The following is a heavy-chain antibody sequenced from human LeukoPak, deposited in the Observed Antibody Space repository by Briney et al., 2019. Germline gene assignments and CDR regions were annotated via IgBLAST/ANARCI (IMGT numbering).Heavy chain of an antibody. V-gene: IGHV4-39*01. Sequence: SETLSLTCTVSGGSISSSSYYWGWIRQPPGKGLEWIGSIYYSGSTYYNPSLKSRVTISVDTSMNQFSLKLSSVTAADTAVYYCARPAWDFWSGYSGPLDYWGQGTLVTVSS. CDR3: ARPAWDFWSGYSGPLDY. D-gene: IGHD3-3*01. CDR2: IYYSGST. J-gene: IGHJ4*02. CDR1: GGSISSSSYY.